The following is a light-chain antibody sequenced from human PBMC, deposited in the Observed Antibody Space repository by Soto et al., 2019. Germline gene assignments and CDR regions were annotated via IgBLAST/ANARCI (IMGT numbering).Light chain of an antibody. CDR2: DAS. Sequence: DIQMTQSPSTLSASVGDRVTITCRASQSISSWLAWYQQNPGKAPKVLIFDASSLESGVPSRFRGSGSATEFTLTISSLKPDDFETYYCQQYSTYPWTFGQGTKVDIK. V-gene: IGKV1-5*01. CDR3: QQYSTYPWT. J-gene: IGKJ1*01. CDR1: QSISSW.